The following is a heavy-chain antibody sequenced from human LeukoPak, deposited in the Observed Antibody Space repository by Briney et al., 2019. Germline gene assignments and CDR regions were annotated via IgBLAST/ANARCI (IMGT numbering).Heavy chain of an antibody. D-gene: IGHD1-1*01. CDR3: SRGGVNYWNPRY. V-gene: IGHV3-53*01. CDR1: GFTVSNYY. CDR2: LYTGDTT. Sequence: GGSLRLSCVASGFTVSNYYMSWVRQAPGRGLEWVSLLYTGDTTYYAESVEGRFTISRDDSKNTIYLQMNSLRAEDTAVYYCSRGGVNYWNPRYWGQGTLVTVFS. J-gene: IGHJ4*01.